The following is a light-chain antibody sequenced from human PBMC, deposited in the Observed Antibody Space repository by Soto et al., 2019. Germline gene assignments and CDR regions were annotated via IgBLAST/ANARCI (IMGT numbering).Light chain of an antibody. CDR1: KLGDKY. CDR2: QDN. CDR3: QAWDSSTATV. V-gene: IGLV3-1*01. Sequence: SYELTQPPSVSVSPGQTASITCSGDKLGDKYVCWYQQKPGQSPVLVIYQDNKRPSGIPERFSGSNSGNTATLTISGTQAMDEADYYCQAWDSSTATVFGGGTQLTVL. J-gene: IGLJ2*01.